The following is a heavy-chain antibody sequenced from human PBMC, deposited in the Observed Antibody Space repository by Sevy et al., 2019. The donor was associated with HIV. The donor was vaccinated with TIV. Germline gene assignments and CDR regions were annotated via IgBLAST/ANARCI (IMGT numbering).Heavy chain of an antibody. CDR3: ARDLFSGSYYENY. J-gene: IGHJ4*02. Sequence: GGSLRLSCAVSGFTLSNYWMSWVRQAPGKGLEWVANIDQDGSDRYYVDTVKGPFTISRDNAKNSLYLQMNSLGAEDTAVYYCARDLFSGSYYENYWGQGTLVTVSS. V-gene: IGHV3-7*01. CDR1: GFTLSNYW. CDR2: IDQDGSDR. D-gene: IGHD1-26*01.